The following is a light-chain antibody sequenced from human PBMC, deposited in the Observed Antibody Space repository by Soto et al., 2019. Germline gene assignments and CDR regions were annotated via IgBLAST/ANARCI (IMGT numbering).Light chain of an antibody. V-gene: IGKV1-39*01. J-gene: IGKJ1*01. CDR2: AAS. CDR1: QSIRRY. Sequence: DIQMTQSPSSLSASVGDRVTITCRASQSIRRYLNWYHQKPGKAPKLLIYAASSLQSGVPSRFSGSGSGTDFTLTISSLQPEDCATYYCQQSSTTPWTFGQGTMVEIK. CDR3: QQSSTTPWT.